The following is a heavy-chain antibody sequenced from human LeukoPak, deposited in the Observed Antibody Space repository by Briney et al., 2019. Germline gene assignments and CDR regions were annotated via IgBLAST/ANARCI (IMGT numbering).Heavy chain of an antibody. CDR2: IDPSGSYT. Sequence: GESLRISCKGSGYSFTSYWITWVRQMPGKGLEWMGRIDPSGSYTNYSPSFQGHVTISADKSISTAYLQWSSLKAADTAMYYCARRVGAWYSVDYWGQGTLVTVSS. J-gene: IGHJ4*02. CDR1: GYSFTSYW. CDR3: ARRVGAWYSVDY. D-gene: IGHD6-13*01. V-gene: IGHV5-10-1*01.